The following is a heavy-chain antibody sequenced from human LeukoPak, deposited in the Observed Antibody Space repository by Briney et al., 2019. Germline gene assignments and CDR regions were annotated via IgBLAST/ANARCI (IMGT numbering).Heavy chain of an antibody. CDR2: ISGSGGST. V-gene: IGHV3-23*01. D-gene: IGHD2-15*01. Sequence: GGSLTLSCPASGFTFSSYAMSWVRQAPGKGLEWVGAISGSGGSTYYADSVKGRFTISRDNSKNTLYLQMSSLRAEDTAVYYCAKDVGVVAATRLDCWGQGTLVTVSS. CDR3: AKDVGVVAATRLDC. CDR1: GFTFSSYA. J-gene: IGHJ4*02.